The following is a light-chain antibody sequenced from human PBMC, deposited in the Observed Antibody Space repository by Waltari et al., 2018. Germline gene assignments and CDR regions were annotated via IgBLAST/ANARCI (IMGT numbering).Light chain of an antibody. CDR1: HSVSSN. J-gene: IGKJ5*01. CDR3: QQYSNWPPIT. V-gene: IGKV3-15*01. Sequence: EIAVTQSPAILSVSTGERVTFPYRASHSVSSNLAWYQQKPGQAPRLLIYGASTRATGIPARFSGSGSGTEFSLTISSTQSEDFAVYYCQQYSNWPPITFGQGTRLEIK. CDR2: GAS.